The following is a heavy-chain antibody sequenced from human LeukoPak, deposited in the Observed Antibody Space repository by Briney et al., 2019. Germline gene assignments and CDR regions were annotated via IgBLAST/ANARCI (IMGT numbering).Heavy chain of an antibody. Sequence: ASVKVSCKASGYTFTSYGISWVRQAPGQGLEWMGWISAYNGNTNYAQKLQGRVTMTTDTSTSTAYMELRSLRSDNTAVYYCARSLSRGSYYDAYDYWGKGTLSPSPQ. V-gene: IGHV1-18*01. CDR1: GYTFTSYG. J-gene: IGHJ4*02. CDR3: ARSLSRGSYYDAYDY. D-gene: IGHD1-26*01. CDR2: ISAYNGNT.